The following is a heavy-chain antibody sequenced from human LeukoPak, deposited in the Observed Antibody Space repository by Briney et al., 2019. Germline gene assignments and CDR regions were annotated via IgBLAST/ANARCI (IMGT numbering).Heavy chain of an antibody. CDR2: IYPDDSKA. Sequence: GESLKISCQTSGYSFTTYWIGWVRQVPGKGLEWVGFIYPDDSKARYRPSFQGQVTISVDKSITTAYLQWSSLRASDTAMYYCARHISISSTSSHFDYWGSGTLVTVSS. CDR1: GYSFTTYW. CDR3: ARHISISSTSSHFDY. D-gene: IGHD6-6*01. J-gene: IGHJ4*02. V-gene: IGHV5-51*01.